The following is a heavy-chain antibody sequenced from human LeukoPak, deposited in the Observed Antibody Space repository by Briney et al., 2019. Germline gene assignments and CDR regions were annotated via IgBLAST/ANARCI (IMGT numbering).Heavy chain of an antibody. CDR2: IWYDVNHK. J-gene: IGHJ6*02. D-gene: IGHD5-18*01. V-gene: IGHV3-33*01. Sequence: GGSLRLSCAASGFTFNSYGMHWVRQAPGKGLEWVAVIWYDVNHKYYADSVKGRFIISRDNSKNTLYLQMNSLRAEDTAVYYCARDRAQLWSGYYYYYGMDVWGQGTTVTVSS. CDR1: GFTFNSYG. CDR3: ARDRAQLWSGYYYYYGMDV.